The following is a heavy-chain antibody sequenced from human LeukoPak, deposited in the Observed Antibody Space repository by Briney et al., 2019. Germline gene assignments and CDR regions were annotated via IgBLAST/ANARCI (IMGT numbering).Heavy chain of an antibody. D-gene: IGHD2-15*01. J-gene: IGHJ4*02. CDR2: ISSSSSSYI. CDR3: ARDSCSGGSCFNFDY. CDR1: GFTFSSYS. V-gene: IGHV3-21*01. Sequence: GGSLRLSCAASGFTFSSYSMNWVRQAPGKGLEWVSSISSSSSSYIYYADSVKGRFPISRDNAKNSLYLQMNSLRAEDTAVYYCARDSCSGGSCFNFDYWGQGTLVTVSS.